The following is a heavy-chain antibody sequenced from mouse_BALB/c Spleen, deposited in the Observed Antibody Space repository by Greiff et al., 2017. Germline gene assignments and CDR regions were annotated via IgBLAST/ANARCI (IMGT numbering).Heavy chain of an antibody. V-gene: IGHV5-4*02. CDR3: ARGYFDY. CDR1: GFTFSDYY. CDR2: ISDGGSYT. Sequence: EGQRVESGGGLVKPGGSLKLSCAASGFTFSDYYMYWVRQTPEKRLEWVATISDGGSYTYYPDSVKGRFTISRDNAKNNLYLQMSSLKSEDTAMYYCARGYFDYWGQGTTLTVSS. J-gene: IGHJ2*01.